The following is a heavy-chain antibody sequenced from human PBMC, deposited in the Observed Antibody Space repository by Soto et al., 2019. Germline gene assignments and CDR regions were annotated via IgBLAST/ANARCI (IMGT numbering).Heavy chain of an antibody. V-gene: IGHV3-15*01. CDR2: IKSKTDGGTT. CDR3: TTETTVEYYFDY. D-gene: IGHD4-17*01. J-gene: IGHJ4*02. CDR1: GFTFSNAW. Sequence: GGSLRLSCAASGFTFSNAWMSWVRQAPGKGLEWVGRIKSKTDGGTTDYAAPVKGRFTISRDDSKNTLYLQMNSLKTEDTAVYYCTTETTVEYYFDYWGQGTLVTVSS.